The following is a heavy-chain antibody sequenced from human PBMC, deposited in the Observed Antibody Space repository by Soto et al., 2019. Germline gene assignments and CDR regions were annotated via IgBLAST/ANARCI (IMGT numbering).Heavy chain of an antibody. Sequence: QVQLQESGPGLVKPSQTMSLTCTVSGGSISSDGHYWNWVRQHPEKGLEWIAYISYSGSTFHNPSLKSRVTISPDTSKNQFSLTLSSVTAADTAVYYCAKFGREAFDVWGQGTAVTVSS. CDR1: GGSISSDGHY. J-gene: IGHJ3*01. CDR2: ISYSGST. D-gene: IGHD3-3*01. CDR3: AKFGREAFDV. V-gene: IGHV4-31*03.